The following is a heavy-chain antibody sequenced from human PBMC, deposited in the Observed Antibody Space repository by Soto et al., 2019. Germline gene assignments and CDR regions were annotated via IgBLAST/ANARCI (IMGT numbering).Heavy chain of an antibody. CDR1: GGPFNINADC. D-gene: IGHD1-26*01. CDR3: VKRSLLMAPT. Sequence: SEILSLTCTVSGGPFNINADCWYLAWIRQPPGKGLEWIGSIDNGGNTHYNAPLKSRVIISADTSKNQFSLSLNSVTAADTAVYYCVKRSLLMAPTWGQGIQVTLSS. V-gene: IGHV4-39*01. J-gene: IGHJ4*02. CDR2: IDNGGNT.